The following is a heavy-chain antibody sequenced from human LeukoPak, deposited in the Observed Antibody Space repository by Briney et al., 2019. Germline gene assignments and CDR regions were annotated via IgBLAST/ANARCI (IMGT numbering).Heavy chain of an antibody. J-gene: IGHJ4*02. CDR1: GFIFSNYA. Sequence: PGGSLRLSCAASGFIFSNYAMSWVRQAPGKGLEWVSAISGDGGSTYYADSVKGRFTISRDNAKNSLYLQINSLRADDTAVYYCARSHQRVGIEDHWGQGTLVTVSS. CDR3: ARSHQRVGIEDH. CDR2: ISGDGGST. D-gene: IGHD1-26*01. V-gene: IGHV3-23*01.